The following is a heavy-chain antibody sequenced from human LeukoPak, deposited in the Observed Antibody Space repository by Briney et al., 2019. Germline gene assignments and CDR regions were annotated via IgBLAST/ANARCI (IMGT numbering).Heavy chain of an antibody. D-gene: IGHD6-13*01. CDR1: GGSISSYY. CDR2: IYYSGST. J-gene: IGHJ5*02. CDR3: ARRQQRGWFNP. Sequence: PSETLSLTCTVSGGSISSYYWSWIRQPPGKGLEWIGYIYYSGSTNYNPSLKSRVTISVDTSKNQFSLKLSSVTAADTAVYYCARRQQRGWFNPWGQGTLVTVSS. V-gene: IGHV4-59*08.